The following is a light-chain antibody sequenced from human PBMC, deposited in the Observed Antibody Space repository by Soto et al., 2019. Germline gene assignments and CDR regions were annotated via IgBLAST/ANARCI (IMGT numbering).Light chain of an antibody. CDR1: QSLSGN. CDR3: KQRSNWPIT. CDR2: RAS. Sequence: EIVMTQSPATLAVSPGETATLSCRASQSLSGNLAWYQQKPGQAPRLLLFRASTRATGVQARFSGSGSGTDFALTIRSLEPEDFAVYYCKQRSNWPITFGQGTRLEIK. J-gene: IGKJ5*01. V-gene: IGKV3-15*01.